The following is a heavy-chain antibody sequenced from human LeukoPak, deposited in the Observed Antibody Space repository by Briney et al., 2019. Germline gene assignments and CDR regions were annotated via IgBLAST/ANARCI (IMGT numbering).Heavy chain of an antibody. CDR1: GYTFTGYY. CDR2: INPNSGGT. J-gene: IGHJ6*04. D-gene: IGHD6-13*01. Sequence: GASVTVSCKASGYTFTGYYMHWVRQAPGQGLEWMGWINPNSGGTNYAQTFQGRVTMTRDTSISTAYMELSRLRSDATAVYYGARDIGQQLNTLAYYYGMDVWRKGTTVTVPP. V-gene: IGHV1-2*02. CDR3: ARDIGQQLNTLAYYYGMDV.